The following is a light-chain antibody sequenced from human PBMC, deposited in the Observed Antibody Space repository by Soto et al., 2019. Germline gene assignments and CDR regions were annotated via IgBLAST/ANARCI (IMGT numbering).Light chain of an antibody. CDR1: QSVSSSY. J-gene: IGKJ1*01. V-gene: IGKV3-20*01. CDR2: GAS. CDR3: QQYGSSRT. Sequence: EIVLTQSPGTLSLSPGERATLSCRASQSVSSSYLAWYQKKPGQAPRLLIYGASSRATVIPKRFSGSGSGTDFTLTISRLEPEDFAVYYCQQYGSSRTFGQGTKVEIK.